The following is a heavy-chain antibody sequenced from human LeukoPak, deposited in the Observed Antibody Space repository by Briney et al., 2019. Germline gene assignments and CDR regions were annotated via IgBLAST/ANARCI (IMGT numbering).Heavy chain of an antibody. J-gene: IGHJ4*02. Sequence: GGSLRLSCAASGFTFSSSAMSWVRQAPGKGLEWVTPISNNGGYTYYADSVQGRFTISRDNSKSTLCLQMNSLRAEDTAVYYCAKQLGYCSDGSCYFPYWGQGTLVTVSS. CDR1: GFTFSSSA. D-gene: IGHD2-15*01. V-gene: IGHV3-23*01. CDR2: ISNNGGYT. CDR3: AKQLGYCSDGSCYFPY.